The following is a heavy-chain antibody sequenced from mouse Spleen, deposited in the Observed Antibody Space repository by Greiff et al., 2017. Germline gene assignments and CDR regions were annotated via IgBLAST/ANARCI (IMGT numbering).Heavy chain of an antibody. CDR3: ARPGYGAMDY. J-gene: IGHJ4*01. Sequence: EVKLVDSGGGLVKPGGSLKLSCAASGFTFSDYGMHWVRQAPEKGLEWVAYISSGSSTIYYADTVKGRFTISRDNAKNTLFLQMTSLRSEDTAMYYCARPGYGAMDYWGQGTSVTVSS. CDR1: GFTFSDYG. V-gene: IGHV5-17*01. CDR2: ISSGSSTI. D-gene: IGHD1-2*01.